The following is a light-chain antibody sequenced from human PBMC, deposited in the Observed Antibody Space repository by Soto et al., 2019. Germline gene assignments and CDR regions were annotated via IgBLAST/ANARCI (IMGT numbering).Light chain of an antibody. Sequence: QSALTQPASVSGSPGQPITISCSGTSSDVGSYDHVAWYQQFPGKTPKLMIYEVSNRPSGVSSRFSGSKSGNTASLTISGLQAEDEADYYCISYTGSSTSYVFGSGTKVT. CDR2: EVS. V-gene: IGLV2-14*01. J-gene: IGLJ1*01. CDR1: SSDVGSYDH. CDR3: ISYTGSSTSYV.